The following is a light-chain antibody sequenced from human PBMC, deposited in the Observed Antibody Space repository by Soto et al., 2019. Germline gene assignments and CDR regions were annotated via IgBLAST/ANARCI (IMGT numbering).Light chain of an antibody. CDR1: QSVSSSF. V-gene: IGKV3-20*01. CDR2: AAS. CDR3: HQYADSPQT. Sequence: EVVLTQSPCTLSLSPGERATLSCRAIQSVSSSFLAWYQQKPGQAPRLLIHAASTGATGIPARFRGSGSGTDFTLTISSLEPEDSAVYFCHQYADSPQTFGQGTKVDIK. J-gene: IGKJ2*01.